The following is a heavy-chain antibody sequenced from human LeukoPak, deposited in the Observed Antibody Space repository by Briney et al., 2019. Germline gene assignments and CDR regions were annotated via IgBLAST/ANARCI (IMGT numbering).Heavy chain of an antibody. D-gene: IGHD4-11*01. CDR1: GFTFTNYW. J-gene: IGHJ4*02. V-gene: IGHV3-74*01. CDR2: INPDGSGT. Sequence: PGGSLRLSCAASGFTFTNYWMHWVRQAPGKGLVWVSRINPDGSGTRYADSVKGRFTISRDNAKNTVYLQMSSLRADDTAVYYCARDGLGSSYYYWGQGTLVTVSS. CDR3: ARDGLGSSYYY.